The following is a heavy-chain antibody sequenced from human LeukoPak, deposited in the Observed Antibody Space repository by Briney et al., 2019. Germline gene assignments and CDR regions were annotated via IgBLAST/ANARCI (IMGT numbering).Heavy chain of an antibody. J-gene: IGHJ5*02. Sequence: GGSLRLSCAASGFTLSSYWMSWVRQAPGRGLEWVTNMNQDGSDKNYVDSVKGRFTISRDNAKNSLYLQMNSLRAEDTAVYYCARDLYFGELLGGVDPWGQGTLVTVSS. D-gene: IGHD3-10*01. V-gene: IGHV3-7*01. CDR3: ARDLYFGELLGGVDP. CDR2: MNQDGSDK. CDR1: GFTLSSYW.